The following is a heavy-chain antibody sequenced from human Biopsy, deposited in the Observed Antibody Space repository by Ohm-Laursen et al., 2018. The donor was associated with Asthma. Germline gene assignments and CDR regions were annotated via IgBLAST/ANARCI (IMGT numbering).Heavy chain of an antibody. D-gene: IGHD2-21*02. CDR1: GFTFDNYT. CDR2: ISYDGRNT. Sequence: SLRLSCTASGFTFDNYTMHWVRQAPGKGLEWVTIISYDGRNTYYADSVEGRFTISRDNSKNTLFLQMSSLRPEDTAVYYCARGGLHYYEYYGMDVWGRGTTVTVSS. J-gene: IGHJ6*02. CDR3: ARGGLHYYEYYGMDV. V-gene: IGHV3-30*04.